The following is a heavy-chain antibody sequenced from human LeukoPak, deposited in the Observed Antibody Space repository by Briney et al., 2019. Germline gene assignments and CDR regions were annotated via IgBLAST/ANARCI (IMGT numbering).Heavy chain of an antibody. CDR1: GFTFSSYE. D-gene: IGHD3-10*01. J-gene: IGHJ4*02. CDR3: ARDGSGSGNYYNVAGFDY. CDR2: ISSSGSTI. V-gene: IGHV3-48*03. Sequence: GRSLRLSCAASGFTFSSYEMNWVRQAPGKGLEWVSYISSSGSTIYYANSVKGRFTISRDNAKNSLYLQMNSLRAEDTAVYYCARDGSGSGNYYNVAGFDYWGQGTLVTVSS.